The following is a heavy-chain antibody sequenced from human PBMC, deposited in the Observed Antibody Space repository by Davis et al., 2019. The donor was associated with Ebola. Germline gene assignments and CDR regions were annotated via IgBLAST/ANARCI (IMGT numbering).Heavy chain of an antibody. CDR3: ARSPMYSSGYFDY. V-gene: IGHV3-73*01. CDR2: IRSKANSYAT. CDR1: GFTFSSYS. J-gene: IGHJ4*02. D-gene: IGHD6-19*01. Sequence: GESLKISCAASGFTFSSYSMNWVRQAPGKGLEWVGRIRSKANSYATAYAASVKGRFTISRDDSKNTAYLQMNSLKTEDTAVYYCARSPMYSSGYFDYWGQGTLVTVSS.